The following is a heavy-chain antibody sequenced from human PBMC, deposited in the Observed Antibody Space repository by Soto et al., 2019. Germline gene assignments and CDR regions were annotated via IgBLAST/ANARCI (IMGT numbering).Heavy chain of an antibody. J-gene: IGHJ4*02. V-gene: IGHV4-31*03. CDR3: ARRREGPYYFDY. CDR2: IYYSGST. CDR1: GGSISSGGYY. Sequence: QVQLQESGPGLVKPSQTLSLTCTVSGGSISSGGYYWSWIRQHPGKGLEWIGYIYYSGSTYYNPSLKSRVTISVDTSKNHYSLKLGSVSAADTAVYYCARRREGPYYFDYWGQGTLVTVSS.